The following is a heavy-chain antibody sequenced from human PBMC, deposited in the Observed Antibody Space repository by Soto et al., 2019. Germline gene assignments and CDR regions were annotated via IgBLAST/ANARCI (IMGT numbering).Heavy chain of an antibody. V-gene: IGHV3-9*01. CDR3: AKDMDLAKGIAAAGPFTGMDV. CDR1: GFTFDDYA. D-gene: IGHD6-13*01. CDR2: ISWNSGSI. Sequence: EVQLVESGGGLVQPGRSLRLSCAASGFTFDDYAMHWVRQAPGKGLEWVSGISWNSGSIGYADSVKGRFTISRDNAKNSLYLQMNSLRAEDTALYYCAKDMDLAKGIAAAGPFTGMDVWAQGTTVTVSS. J-gene: IGHJ6*02.